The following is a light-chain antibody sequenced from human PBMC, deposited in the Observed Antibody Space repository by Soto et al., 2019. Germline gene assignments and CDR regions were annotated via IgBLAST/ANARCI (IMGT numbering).Light chain of an antibody. CDR1: QVIGIY. CDR3: QQLVSYPQ. CDR2: AAS. J-gene: IGKJ4*02. V-gene: IGKV1-9*01. Sequence: DIQLTQSPSFLSASVGDRVTITCRASQVIGIYLAWYQQKPGKAPNLLISAASTLHSGVPSRFSGSGSGTEFTLTITSLQPEDFATYYCQQLVSYPQFGGGTKVEIK.